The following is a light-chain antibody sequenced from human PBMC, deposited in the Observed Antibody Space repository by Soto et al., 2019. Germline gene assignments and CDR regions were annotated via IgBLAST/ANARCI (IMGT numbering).Light chain of an antibody. CDR1: SGHSNYA. Sequence: QPVLTQSPSASASLGASVKLTCTLSSGHSNYAIAWHQQQPEKGPRYLMKLNSDGSHSKGDGIPDRFSGSSSGAERYLTISSLQSVDEADYYCQTWGTGIVVFGGGTKVTVL. V-gene: IGLV4-69*01. CDR2: LNSDGSH. J-gene: IGLJ2*01. CDR3: QTWGTGIVV.